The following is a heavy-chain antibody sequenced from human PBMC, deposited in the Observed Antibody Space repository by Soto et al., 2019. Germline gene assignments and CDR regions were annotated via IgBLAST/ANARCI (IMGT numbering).Heavy chain of an antibody. CDR3: ARGRDGYIDYFDY. CDR2: ISYDGSNK. J-gene: IGHJ4*02. Sequence: VGSLRLSCAASGFTFSSYAMHWVRQAPGKGLEWVAVISYDGSNKYYADSVKGRFTISRDNSKNTLYLQMNSLRAEDTAVYYCARGRDGYIDYFDYCGQRTLVTVSS. CDR1: GFTFSSYA. D-gene: IGHD5-12*01. V-gene: IGHV3-30-3*01.